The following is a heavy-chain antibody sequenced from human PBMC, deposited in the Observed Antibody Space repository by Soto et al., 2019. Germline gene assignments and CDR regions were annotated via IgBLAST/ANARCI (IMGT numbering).Heavy chain of an antibody. V-gene: IGHV3-30-3*01. J-gene: IGHJ4*02. CDR1: GFPFISNK. CDR3: ARESHRGYSGSYYPSFDY. D-gene: IGHD1-26*01. CDR2: ISYDGSNK. Sequence: CAASGFPFISNKMHCVRQAPGKGLERVAVISYDGSNKYYADAVKGRFTISRDNSKNTLYLQMNSLRAEDTAVYYCARESHRGYSGSYYPSFDYWRQGSVV.